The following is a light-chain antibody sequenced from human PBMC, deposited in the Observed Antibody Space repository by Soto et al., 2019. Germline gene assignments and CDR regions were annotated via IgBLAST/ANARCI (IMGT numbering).Light chain of an antibody. CDR3: QQYYSYPRT. CDR1: QGISSY. CDR2: AAS. V-gene: IGKV1-8*01. J-gene: IGKJ4*01. Sequence: IQMTQSPSLLSSSHGDRVTITCRASQGISSYLAWYQQKPGKAPKLLIYAASTLQSGVPSRFSGSGSGTDFTLTISCLQSEDFATYYCQQYYSYPRTFGGGTKVDI.